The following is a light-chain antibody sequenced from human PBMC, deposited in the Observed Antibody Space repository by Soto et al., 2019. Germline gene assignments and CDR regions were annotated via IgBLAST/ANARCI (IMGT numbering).Light chain of an antibody. CDR3: QQYASSPLT. CDR1: QSVGRNY. CDR2: GAS. J-gene: IGKJ4*01. V-gene: IGKV3-20*01. Sequence: EIVLTQSPGTLSLSPGERGTLSCRASQSVGRNYLAWYQQKPGQAPRLLIYGASSRATGFPDRFSGSGSGTDFTLTISRLEPEDFAVYYCQQYASSPLTFGGGTKVEIK.